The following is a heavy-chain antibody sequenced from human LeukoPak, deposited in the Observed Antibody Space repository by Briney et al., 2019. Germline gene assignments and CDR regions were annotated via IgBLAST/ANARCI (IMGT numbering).Heavy chain of an antibody. CDR3: ARGNSNFDY. V-gene: IGHV3-20*01. CDR2: IHRNGGST. CDR1: GFTSDDDG. J-gene: IGHJ4*02. Sequence: GGSLRLSCAASGFTSDDDGMSWVRQAPGKGLEWVSGIHRNGGSTGYADSVKGRFTISRDNAKNSLYLQMNSLRAEDTALYHCARGNSNFDYWGQGTLVTVSS. D-gene: IGHD1-7*01.